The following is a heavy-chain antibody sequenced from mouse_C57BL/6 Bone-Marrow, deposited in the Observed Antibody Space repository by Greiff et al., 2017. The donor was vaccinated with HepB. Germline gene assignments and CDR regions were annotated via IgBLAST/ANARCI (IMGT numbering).Heavy chain of an antibody. Sequence: EVQLQQSGTVLARPGASVKMSCKTSGYTFTSYWMHWVKQRPGQGLEWIGAIYPGNSDTSYNQKFKGKAKLTAVTSASTAYMALSSLTNEDSAVYYCTRFFITTVVATPYWYFDVWGTGTTVTVSS. D-gene: IGHD1-1*01. V-gene: IGHV1-5*01. CDR3: TRFFITTVVATPYWYFDV. CDR2: IYPGNSDT. J-gene: IGHJ1*03. CDR1: GYTFTSYW.